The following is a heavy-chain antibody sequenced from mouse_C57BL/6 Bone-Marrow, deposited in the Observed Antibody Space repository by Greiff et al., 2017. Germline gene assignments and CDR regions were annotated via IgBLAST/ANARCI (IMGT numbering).Heavy chain of an antibody. CDR1: GYTFTNYW. Sequence: QVQLQQSGAELVRPGSSVKMSCKASGYTFTNYWIGWVKQRPGHGLAWIGDIYPGDGYTNYNEKFKGKATLTAANSSSTAYMQFSSLTSAVSATYYRARGYYCGSSFAYWVQGTLGPVSA. J-gene: IGHJ3*01. D-gene: IGHD1-1*01. CDR3: ARGYYCGSSFAY. V-gene: IGHV1-63*01. CDR2: IYPGDGYT.